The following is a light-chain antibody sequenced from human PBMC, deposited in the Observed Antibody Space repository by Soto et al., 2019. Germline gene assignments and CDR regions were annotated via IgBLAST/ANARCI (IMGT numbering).Light chain of an antibody. V-gene: IGKV1-5*01. CDR3: QQYNSYSWT. CDR2: DAS. J-gene: IGKJ1*01. Sequence: DIQMTQSPSTLSASVRDRVTISCRASQSISNWLAWYQQKPGKAPKVLIYDASSLESGVPSRFSGSGSGTEFTLTISSLQPDDFATYYCQQYNSYSWTFGQGTKVEIK. CDR1: QSISNW.